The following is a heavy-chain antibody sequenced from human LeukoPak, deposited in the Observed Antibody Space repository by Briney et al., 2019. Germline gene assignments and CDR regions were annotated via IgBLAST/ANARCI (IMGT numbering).Heavy chain of an antibody. CDR3: ARDGRAGSLFAY. Sequence: SETLSLTCTVSGGSISSYYWSWIRQPPGKGLEWIGYIYYSGSTNYNPSLKSRVTISVDTSKNQFSLKLSSVTAADTAVYYCARDGRAGSLFAYWGQGTLVTVSS. CDR1: GGSISSYY. CDR2: IYYSGST. V-gene: IGHV4-59*01. D-gene: IGHD6-19*01. J-gene: IGHJ4*02.